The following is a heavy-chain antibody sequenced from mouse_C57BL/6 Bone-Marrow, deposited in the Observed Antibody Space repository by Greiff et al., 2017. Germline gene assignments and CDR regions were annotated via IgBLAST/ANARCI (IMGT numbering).Heavy chain of an antibody. Sequence: QVQLQQSGAELVRPGASVKLSCKASGYTFTDYYINWVKQRPGQGLEWIARIYPGSGNTYYNETFKGKATLTAEKSSSTAYMQLSSLTSEDSAVYFCARGVYSSSFLDYWGQGTTLTVSS. J-gene: IGHJ2*01. CDR2: IYPGSGNT. D-gene: IGHD1-1*01. V-gene: IGHV1-76*01. CDR3: ARGVYSSSFLDY. CDR1: GYTFTDYY.